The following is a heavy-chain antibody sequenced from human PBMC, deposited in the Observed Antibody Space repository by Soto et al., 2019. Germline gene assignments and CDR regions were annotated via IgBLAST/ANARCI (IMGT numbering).Heavy chain of an antibody. D-gene: IGHD5-18*01. V-gene: IGHV4-59*12. CDR1: GGSIDSYY. CDR2: VYYTGTT. J-gene: IGHJ4*02. Sequence: SETLSLTCTVSGGSIDSYYWTWIRQPPGKGLEWIGYVYYTGTTTYSPSLKSRVTISVDTSMNQISLKLSSVTAADTAVYYCARASNKRGYSYGPDYWGQGPRVTVS. CDR3: ARASNKRGYSYGPDY.